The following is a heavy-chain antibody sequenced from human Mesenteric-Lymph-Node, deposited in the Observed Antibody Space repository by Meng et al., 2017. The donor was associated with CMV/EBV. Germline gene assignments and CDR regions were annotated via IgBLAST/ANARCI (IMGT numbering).Heavy chain of an antibody. CDR1: GYY. CDR2: INPNSGGT. CDR3: AREVIVVVPAAPSQNNWFDP. Sequence: GYYMHWVRQAPGQGLEWMGWINPNSGGTNYAQKFQGRVTMTRDTSISTAYMELSRLRSDDTAVYYCAREVIVVVPAAPSQNNWFDPWGQGTLVTVSS. V-gene: IGHV1-2*02. J-gene: IGHJ5*02. D-gene: IGHD2-2*01.